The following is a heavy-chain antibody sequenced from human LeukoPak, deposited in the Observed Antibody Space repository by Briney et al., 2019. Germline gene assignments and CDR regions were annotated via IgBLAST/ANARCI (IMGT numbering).Heavy chain of an antibody. J-gene: IGHJ4*02. Sequence: SETLSLTCTVSGGSISSYYWSWIRHPPGKGLGWLGYIFYSGSTYYDPSLRSRLTISVDTSKNQFSLRLSSVTAADTAVYYCARHTDRAYYFDYWGQGTLVTVSS. D-gene: IGHD2-8*02. CDR1: GGSISSYY. CDR2: IFYSGST. CDR3: ARHTDRAYYFDY. V-gene: IGHV4-59*08.